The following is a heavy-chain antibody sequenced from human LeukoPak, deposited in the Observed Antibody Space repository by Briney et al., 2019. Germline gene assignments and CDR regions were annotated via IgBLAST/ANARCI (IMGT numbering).Heavy chain of an antibody. CDR2: ISHSGST. CDR1: GGSISNSNW. V-gene: IGHV4-4*02. Sequence: SETLSLTCTVSGGSISNSNWWSWVRQTPGKGLEWIGEISHSGSTSYNPSLKSRVTISVDKSKNQFSLKLSSVTAADAAVYYCAKDLYYYASGSYFHWGQGTLVTVSS. D-gene: IGHD3-10*01. J-gene: IGHJ4*02. CDR3: AKDLYYYASGSYFH.